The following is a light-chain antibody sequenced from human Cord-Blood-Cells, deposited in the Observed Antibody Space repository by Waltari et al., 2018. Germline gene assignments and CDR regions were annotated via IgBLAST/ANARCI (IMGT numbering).Light chain of an antibody. Sequence: DIQMTQSPSTLSASVGDRVTITCRASQSISSWLAWYQQKPGKAPKLLTYDASSLESGVPSRFSGSGSGTEFTLTISSLQPNDFATYYCQQYNSYWTFGQGTKLEIK. CDR3: QQYNSYWT. V-gene: IGKV1-5*01. CDR1: QSISSW. J-gene: IGKJ2*01. CDR2: DAS.